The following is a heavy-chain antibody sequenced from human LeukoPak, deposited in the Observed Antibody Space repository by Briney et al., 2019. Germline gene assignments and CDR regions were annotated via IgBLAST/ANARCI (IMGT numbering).Heavy chain of an antibody. CDR1: GFTFDDYA. J-gene: IGHJ4*02. Sequence: GGSLRLSCAASGFTFDDYAVHWVRQVPGKGLEWVSGFNWNTGNIDYADSVKGRLTISRDNAKNSLYLQMNSLRTEDTAFYYCAKVHCSSADCFTGGFDCWGQGTLVIVSS. CDR2: FNWNTGNI. CDR3: AKVHCSSADCFTGGFDC. V-gene: IGHV3-9*01. D-gene: IGHD2-2*02.